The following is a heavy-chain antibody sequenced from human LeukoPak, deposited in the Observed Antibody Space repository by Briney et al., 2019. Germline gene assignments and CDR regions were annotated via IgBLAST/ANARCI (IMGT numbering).Heavy chain of an antibody. J-gene: IGHJ4*02. Sequence: SVEVSCKSSGGTFGNHVVSWVRQAPGQGLEWMGKVTPLYETSDYAQKFQGRVTITANTSTTTVYMDLSGLTSEDTAIYYCLEGVEGYWGPGTLVIVSS. CDR1: GGTFGNHV. D-gene: IGHD3-10*01. CDR2: VTPLYETS. CDR3: LEGVEGY. V-gene: IGHV1-69*06.